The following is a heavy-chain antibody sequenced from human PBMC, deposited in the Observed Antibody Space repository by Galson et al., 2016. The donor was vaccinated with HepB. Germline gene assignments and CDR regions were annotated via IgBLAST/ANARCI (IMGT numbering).Heavy chain of an antibody. V-gene: IGHV4-59*01. D-gene: IGHD4-17*01. CDR2: TYYSGYT. CDR1: GGSISNYY. Sequence: TLSLTCTVSGGSISNYYWSWFRQPPGKGPGWIGQTYYSGYTNYSPSLKSRVTISLDSSQNQISLRVRSVTAADTAVYYCARALRGTTSFFEYWGQGVLVTVSS. J-gene: IGHJ4*02. CDR3: ARALRGTTSFFEY.